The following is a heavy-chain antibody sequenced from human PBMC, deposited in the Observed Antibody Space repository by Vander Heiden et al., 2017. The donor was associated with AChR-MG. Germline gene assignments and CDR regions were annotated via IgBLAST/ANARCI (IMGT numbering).Heavy chain of an antibody. CDR2: ISGSGGRS. V-gene: IGHV3-23*01. CDR3: ARDTAEDD. Sequence: EVQLLESGGGLVQPGGSLRLSCAASGFTFSVCAMSWVRQAPGKGPQWVSTISGSGGRSYYADSVKGRFTISRDNSKNTLQLQMNSLRAEDTAVYYCARDTAEDDWGQGALVTVSS. J-gene: IGHJ4*02. CDR1: GFTFSVCA. D-gene: IGHD5-18*01.